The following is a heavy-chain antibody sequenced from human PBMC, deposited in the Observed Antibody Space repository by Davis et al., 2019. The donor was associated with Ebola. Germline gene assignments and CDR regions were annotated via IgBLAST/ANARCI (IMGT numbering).Heavy chain of an antibody. V-gene: IGHV3-33*01. D-gene: IGHD3-10*01. J-gene: IGHJ6*02. CDR1: GFTFSSYG. CDR2: IWYDGSNK. Sequence: GGSLRLSCAASGFTFSSYGMHLVRQAPGTGLEWVAVIWYDGSNKYYADSVKGRFTISRDNSKNTLYLQMNSLRAEDTAVYYCARARGVIITLLGGMDVWGQGTTVTVSS. CDR3: ARARGVIITLLGGMDV.